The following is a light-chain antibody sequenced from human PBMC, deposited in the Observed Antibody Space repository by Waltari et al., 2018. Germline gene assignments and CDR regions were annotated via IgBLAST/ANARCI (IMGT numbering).Light chain of an antibody. J-gene: IGKJ4*01. Sequence: DIQVTQSPSSVSASVGDRVPITCRASQDISRWLTWYQQKPGKVPKLLISAASNLQSGVPSRFSGSGSGTDFTLTISSLQPDDFAIYYCQQAHSFPLTFGGGTKVEIK. CDR2: AAS. CDR1: QDISRW. CDR3: QQAHSFPLT. V-gene: IGKV1-12*01.